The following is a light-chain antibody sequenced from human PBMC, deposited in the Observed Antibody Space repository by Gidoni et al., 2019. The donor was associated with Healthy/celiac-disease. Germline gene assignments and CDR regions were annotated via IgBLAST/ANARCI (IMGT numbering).Light chain of an antibody. CDR3: QQYNSYSWT. J-gene: IGKJ1*01. V-gene: IGKV1-5*03. Sequence: MQMTQAPSTLSASGGDRVTITCRASQSISSCLAWYQQKPGKAPKLLIYTASSLESGVPSRFSGSGSGTEFTLTISSLQPDDFATYYCQQYNSYSWTFGQGTKVEIK. CDR2: TAS. CDR1: QSISSC.